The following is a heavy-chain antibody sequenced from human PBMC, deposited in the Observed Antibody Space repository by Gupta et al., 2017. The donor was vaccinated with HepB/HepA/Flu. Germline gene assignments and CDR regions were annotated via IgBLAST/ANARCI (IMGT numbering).Heavy chain of an antibody. J-gene: IGHJ6*02. CDR3: AKVAYNGPHYYYAMDV. CDR1: GFTFSSYA. Sequence: EVQLLASGGGLVQPGGSLRLSCAASGFTFSSYAMSWVRQAPGKGLEWVSVISTSGGSTYYADSVKGRFTISRDNSKNTLYLQMNNLRPEDTAVYYCAKVAYNGPHYYYAMDVWGQGTTVTLSS. D-gene: IGHD1-14*01. CDR2: ISTSGGST. V-gene: IGHV3-23*01.